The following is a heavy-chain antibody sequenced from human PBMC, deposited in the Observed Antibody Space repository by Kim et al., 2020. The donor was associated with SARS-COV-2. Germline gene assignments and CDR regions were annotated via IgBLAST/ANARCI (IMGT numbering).Heavy chain of an antibody. CDR1: GFSFATHS. D-gene: IGHD3-10*01. CDR2: ISSSSTYI. CDR3: VGVAGSVFYYDY. J-gene: IGHJ4*02. Sequence: GGSLRLSCAASGFSFATHSMNWVRQSPRKGLEWLASISSSSTYIYYADSVKGRFAISRDNAKNSLYLQMDSLRADDSAVYYCVGVAGSVFYYDYWGQGTLVTVSS. V-gene: IGHV3-21*01.